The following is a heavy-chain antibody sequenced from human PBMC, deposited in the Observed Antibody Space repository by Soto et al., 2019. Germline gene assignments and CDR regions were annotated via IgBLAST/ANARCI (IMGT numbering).Heavy chain of an antibody. CDR2: IAPHRDGT. CDR3: ARGPYGDNAFDI. D-gene: IGHD4-17*01. CDR1: GYSFTDYY. J-gene: IGHJ3*02. Sequence: ASVKVSCKASGYSFTDYYMHWIRQAPGQGLEWMGWIAPHRDGTEFAQKFQGRITLTGDTSTSTAYMELKGPTSADTAVYFCARGPYGDNAFDIWGQGTVVTVSS. V-gene: IGHV1-2*02.